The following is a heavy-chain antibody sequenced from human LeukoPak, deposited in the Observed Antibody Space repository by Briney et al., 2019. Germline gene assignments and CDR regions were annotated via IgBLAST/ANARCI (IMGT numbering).Heavy chain of an antibody. CDR3: ARASLPHGSGSYYFY. CDR1: GYTFTSYG. Sequence: GASVKVSCKASGYTFTSYGISWVRQAPGQGLEWMGWISAYNGNTNYAQKLQGRVTMTTDTSTSTAYMELRSLRSDDTAVYYCARASLPHGSGSYYFYWGQGTLVTVSS. J-gene: IGHJ4*02. V-gene: IGHV1-18*01. CDR2: ISAYNGNT. D-gene: IGHD3-10*01.